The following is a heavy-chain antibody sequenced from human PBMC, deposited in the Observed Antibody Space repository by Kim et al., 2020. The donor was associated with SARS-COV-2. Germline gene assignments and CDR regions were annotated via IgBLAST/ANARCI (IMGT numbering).Heavy chain of an antibody. CDR3: ARRVVGGWFDP. CDR2: IYYSGST. V-gene: IGHV4-59*01. Sequence: SETLSLTCTVSGGSISSYYWSWIRQPPGKGLEWIGYIYYSGSTNYNPSLKSRVTISVDTSKNQFSLKLSSVTAADTAVYYCARRVVGGWFDPWGQGTLVT. D-gene: IGHD2-15*01. J-gene: IGHJ5*02. CDR1: GGSISSYY.